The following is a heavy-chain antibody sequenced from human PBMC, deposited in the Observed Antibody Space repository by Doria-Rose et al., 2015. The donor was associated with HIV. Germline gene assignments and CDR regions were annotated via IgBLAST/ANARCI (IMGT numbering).Heavy chain of an antibody. J-gene: IGHJ5*02. CDR2: INHSGST. V-gene: IGHV4-34*01. CDR3: ARSFTMVQGVTNWFDP. Sequence: QVQLQQWGAGLLKPSETLSLNCAVYGGSFSNYYWTWIRQPPGKGLEWIGEINHSGSTNYNPSLKSRVTISVETSKNQFSLKLSSVTAADMAVHYCARSFTMVQGVTNWFDPWVQGTLVTVFS. D-gene: IGHD3-10*01. CDR1: GGSFSNYY.